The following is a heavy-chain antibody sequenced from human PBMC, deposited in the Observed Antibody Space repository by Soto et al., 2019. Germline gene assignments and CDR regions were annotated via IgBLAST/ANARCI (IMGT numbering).Heavy chain of an antibody. Sequence: QVTLKESGPGLVKPTETLTLPCTFSGISLSHERLGVRWIRQRPGQALEWLADIFSSYEKSYSAFLRSRLTISMVICRSKVVLTMSNLDHGDPDKYCCSRAITKLTYCASSRCYELDYWGQGITVTGTS. CDR1: GISLSHERLG. CDR2: IFSSYEK. J-gene: IGHJ4*02. CDR3: SRAITKLTYCASSRCYELDY. D-gene: IGHD2-2*01. V-gene: IGHV2-26*01.